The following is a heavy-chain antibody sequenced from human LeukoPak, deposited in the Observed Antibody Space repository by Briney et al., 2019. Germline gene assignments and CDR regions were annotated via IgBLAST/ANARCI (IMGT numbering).Heavy chain of an antibody. D-gene: IGHD5-18*01. CDR2: ISSSGDTI. J-gene: IGHJ4*02. CDR3: ARDRPDRGYSYGRDFDY. CDR1: GFTFSRYE. V-gene: IGHV3-48*03. Sequence: PGGSLRLSCAASGFTFSRYEMNWVRQAPGKGLEWVSYISSSGDTIYYADSVKGRFTVSRDNAKNSLYLQMNSLRAEDTAVYYCARDRPDRGYSYGRDFDYWGQGALVTVSS.